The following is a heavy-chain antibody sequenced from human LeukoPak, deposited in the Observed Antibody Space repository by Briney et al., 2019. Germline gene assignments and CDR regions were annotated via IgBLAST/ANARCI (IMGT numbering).Heavy chain of an antibody. V-gene: IGHV3-21*01. CDR2: ISRTGSYI. Sequence: GGSLRLSCAASGFTFSSYSMNWVRQAPGKGLEWVSSISRTGSYIYYADLVKGRFTISRDNAKNSLYLQMNSLRAEDTAVYYCARVKEASAFDVWGQGTMVTVSS. J-gene: IGHJ3*01. CDR3: ARVKEASAFDV. D-gene: IGHD5-12*01. CDR1: GFTFSSYS.